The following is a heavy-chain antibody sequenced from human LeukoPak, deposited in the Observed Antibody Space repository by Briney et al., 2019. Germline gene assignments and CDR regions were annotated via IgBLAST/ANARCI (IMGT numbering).Heavy chain of an antibody. V-gene: IGHV1-2*02. CDR1: GYTFTGYY. D-gene: IGHD2-2*01. J-gene: IGHJ5*02. CDR2: INPNSGGT. Sequence: ASVKVSCKASGYTFTGYYMHWVRQAPGQGLEWRGWINPNSGGTNYAQKFQGRVTMTRDTSISTAYMELSRLRSDDTAVYYCAGYCSSTSCYSNWFDPWGQGTLVTVSS. CDR3: AGYCSSTSCYSNWFDP.